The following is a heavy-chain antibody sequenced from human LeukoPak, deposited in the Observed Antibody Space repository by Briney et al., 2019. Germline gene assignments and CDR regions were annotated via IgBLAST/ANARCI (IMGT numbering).Heavy chain of an antibody. CDR1: GFIFSSYG. V-gene: IGHV3-33*01. CDR3: ARDYCSSISCMDY. J-gene: IGHJ4*02. CDR2: IWYDGSNK. D-gene: IGHD2-2*01. Sequence: GGSLRLSCAASGFIFSSYGMHWVRQAPGKGLEWVAVIWYDGSNKYYADSVKGRFTISRDNSKNTLYLQMNSLGAEDTAVYYCARDYCSSISCMDYWGQGTLVTVSS.